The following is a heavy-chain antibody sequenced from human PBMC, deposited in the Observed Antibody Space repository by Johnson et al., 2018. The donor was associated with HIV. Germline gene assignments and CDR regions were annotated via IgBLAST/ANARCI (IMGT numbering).Heavy chain of an antibody. J-gene: IGHJ3*01. CDR2: ISYDGINK. D-gene: IGHD3-10*01. CDR3: AREGS. CDR1: GFTFSSYG. V-gene: IGHV3-30*03. Sequence: QVKLLESGGGVVQPGGSLRLSCVVSGFTFSSYGMSWVRQAPGKGLEWVAVISYDGINKFFPDSVKGRFTISRDNSKNTLHLQVNSLRAEDTAVYYCAREGSWGQGTMVTVSS.